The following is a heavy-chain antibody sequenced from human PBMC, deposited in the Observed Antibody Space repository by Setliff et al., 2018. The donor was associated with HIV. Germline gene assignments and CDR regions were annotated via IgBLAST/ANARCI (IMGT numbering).Heavy chain of an antibody. J-gene: IGHJ6*03. V-gene: IGHV4-4*09. CDR2: IDNSGST. D-gene: IGHD5-18*01. CDR3: ARRGYSYVERVYYYYMDV. Sequence: LSLTCTVSGGSISSYYWSWIRQPPGKGLEWIGYIDNSGSTNYNPSLKSRVTISVDTSKNQISLRLSSVTAADTAMYYCARRGYSYVERVYYYYMDVWGKGTTVTVSS. CDR1: GGSISSYY.